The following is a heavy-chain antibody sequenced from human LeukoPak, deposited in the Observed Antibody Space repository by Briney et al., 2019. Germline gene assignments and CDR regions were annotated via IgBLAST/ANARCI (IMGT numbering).Heavy chain of an antibody. CDR3: AKGLGTSGYHDY. CDR1: GFPFSNYA. CDR2: ISDSGDRT. V-gene: IGHV3-23*01. J-gene: IGHJ4*02. D-gene: IGHD3-22*01. Sequence: GGSLRLSCAASGFPFSNYAMTWVRQAPGKGLERVSGISDSGDRTYYADSVKGRFTISRDNSKNMLYLQMNSLRVEDTALYYCAKGLGTSGYHDYWGQGTLVTDSS.